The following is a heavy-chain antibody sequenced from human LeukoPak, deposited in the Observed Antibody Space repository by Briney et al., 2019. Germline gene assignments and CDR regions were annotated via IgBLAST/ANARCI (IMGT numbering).Heavy chain of an antibody. V-gene: IGHV4-59*01. J-gene: IGHJ6*02. CDR3: TRSLGVAIHGGMDV. CDR2: IYYTGST. Sequence: SETLSLTCAVSGDSISSYHWSWIRQPPGKGLEWIGHIYYTGSTNYNPSLKSRVTISLDTSKNQFSLKPSSVTAADTAVYYCTRSLGVAIHGGMDVWGQGTTVTVSS. CDR1: GDSISSYH. D-gene: IGHD3-3*01.